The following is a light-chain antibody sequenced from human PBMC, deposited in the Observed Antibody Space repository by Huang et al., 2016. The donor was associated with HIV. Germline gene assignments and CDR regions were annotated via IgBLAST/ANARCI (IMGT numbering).Light chain of an antibody. V-gene: IGKV3-15*01. CDR2: GAS. CDR1: QTVSFN. J-gene: IGKJ2*01. Sequence: EIVMTQSPVTLPVSPGERATLSCRASQTVSFNLAWYQQKPGQAPRLLIYGASTRATGIPARFSGSGSGTDFTLTISSLQSEDFAVYYCQQYNKWPPYTFGQGTKLEIK. CDR3: QQYNKWPPYT.